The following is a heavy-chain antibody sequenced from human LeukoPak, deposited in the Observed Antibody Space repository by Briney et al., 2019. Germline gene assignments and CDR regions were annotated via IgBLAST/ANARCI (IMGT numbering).Heavy chain of an antibody. CDR2: IWYDGSNK. CDR1: GFTFSSYG. Sequence: GRSLRLSCAASGFTFSSYGMHWVRQAPGKGLEWVAVIWYDGSNKYHADSGKGRFTISRDNSKNTLYLQMNSLRAEDTAVYYCAKDRSIAAALYDYWGQGTLVTVSS. CDR3: AKDRSIAAALYDY. J-gene: IGHJ4*02. V-gene: IGHV3-33*06. D-gene: IGHD6-13*01.